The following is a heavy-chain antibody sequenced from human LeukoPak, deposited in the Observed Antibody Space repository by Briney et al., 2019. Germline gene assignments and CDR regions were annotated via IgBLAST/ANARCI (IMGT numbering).Heavy chain of an antibody. V-gene: IGHV4-38-2*02. J-gene: IGHJ4*02. CDR1: GYSISSGYY. D-gene: IGHD3-9*01. CDR3: ARTGVEYDILIGLDY. CDR2: IYYSGSA. Sequence: NPSETLSLTCTVSGYSISSGYYWGWIRQPPGKRLEWIGYIYYSGSAYYNPSLESRVTISVDTSKNQFSLKLNSVTAADTAVYYCARTGVEYDILIGLDYWGQGTLVTVSS.